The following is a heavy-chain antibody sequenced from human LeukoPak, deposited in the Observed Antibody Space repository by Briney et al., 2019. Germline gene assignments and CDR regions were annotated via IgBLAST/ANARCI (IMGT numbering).Heavy chain of an antibody. CDR2: INPSGGST. CDR1: GYTFTSYY. V-gene: IGHV1-46*01. CDR3: ARALSGIVGARNYMDV. J-gene: IGHJ6*03. D-gene: IGHD1-26*01. Sequence: ASVKVSCKASGYTFTSYYMHWVRQAPGQGLEWMGIINPSGGSTSYAQKFQGRVTMTRDMSTSTVYMELSSLRSEDTAVYYCARALSGIVGARNYMDVWGKGTTVTVSS.